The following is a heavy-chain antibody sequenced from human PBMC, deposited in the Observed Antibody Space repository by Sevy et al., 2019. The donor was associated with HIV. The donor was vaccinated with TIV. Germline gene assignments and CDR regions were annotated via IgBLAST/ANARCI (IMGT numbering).Heavy chain of an antibody. CDR2: IRSKANSYAT. CDR3: TRHGPYGDYDY. Sequence: GWSLRLSCAASGFTFSGSAMHWVRQASGKGLEWVGRIRSKANSYATAYAASVKGRFTISRDDSKNTAYLQMNSLKTEDTAVYYCTRHGPYGDYDYWGQGTLVTVSS. D-gene: IGHD4-17*01. J-gene: IGHJ4*02. V-gene: IGHV3-73*01. CDR1: GFTFSGSA.